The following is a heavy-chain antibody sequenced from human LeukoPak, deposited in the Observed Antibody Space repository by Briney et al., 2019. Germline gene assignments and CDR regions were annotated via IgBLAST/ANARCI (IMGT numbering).Heavy chain of an antibody. CDR2: MYYSGST. CDR3: ARDPGDNGDYVKSHAFDI. V-gene: IGHV4-31*03. Sequence: PSETLSLTCTVSGGSIRSAGYYWIWIRQHPGKGLEWIGYMYYSGSTYYNPSLKSRLTISVDTSKNQFSLKLSSVTAADTAVYYCARDPGDNGDYVKSHAFDIWGQGTMVTVSS. CDR1: GGSIRSAGYY. D-gene: IGHD4-17*01. J-gene: IGHJ3*02.